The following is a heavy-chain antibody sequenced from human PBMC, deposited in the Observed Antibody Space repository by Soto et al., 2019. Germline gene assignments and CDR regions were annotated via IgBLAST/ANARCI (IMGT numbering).Heavy chain of an antibody. D-gene: IGHD3-16*01. CDR1: GFTFSDDY. CDR2: ISSSGGTS. Sequence: SVESLSISCATSGFTFSDDYMAWIRLAPGKGLEWVSYISSSGGTSFYADSVEGRFTISRDNVKNSLYLQMTSLRVEDSAVYYCARCHYAYGIYWGQGTLVTVSS. V-gene: IGHV3-11*01. J-gene: IGHJ4*02. CDR3: ARCHYAYGIY.